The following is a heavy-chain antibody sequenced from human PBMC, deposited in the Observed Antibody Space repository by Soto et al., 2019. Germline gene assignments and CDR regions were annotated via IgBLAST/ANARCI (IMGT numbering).Heavy chain of an antibody. Sequence: ASVKVSCKASGYTFTGYYMHWVRQAPGQGLEWMGWINPNSGGTNYAQKFQGWVTMTRDTSISTAYMELSRLRSDDTAVYYCARDRFDISGYGDAFDIWGQGTMVTVSS. CDR2: INPNSGGT. V-gene: IGHV1-2*04. D-gene: IGHD3-22*01. CDR1: GYTFTGYY. CDR3: ARDRFDISGYGDAFDI. J-gene: IGHJ3*02.